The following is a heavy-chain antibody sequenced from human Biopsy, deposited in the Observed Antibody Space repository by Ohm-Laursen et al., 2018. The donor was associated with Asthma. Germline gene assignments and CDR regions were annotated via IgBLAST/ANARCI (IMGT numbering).Heavy chain of an antibody. CDR2: INWNGGST. J-gene: IGHJ3*02. CDR3: ARDRAVTGLNDAFDT. D-gene: IGHD4-17*01. V-gene: IGHV3-20*01. CDR1: GFTFSSYA. Sequence: SLRLSCTASGFTFSSYAMSWVRQPPGKGLEWVSGINWNGGSTGYADSVKGRFTISRDNAKNSLYLQMNSLRAEDTALYHCARDRAVTGLNDAFDTWGQGTMVTVSS.